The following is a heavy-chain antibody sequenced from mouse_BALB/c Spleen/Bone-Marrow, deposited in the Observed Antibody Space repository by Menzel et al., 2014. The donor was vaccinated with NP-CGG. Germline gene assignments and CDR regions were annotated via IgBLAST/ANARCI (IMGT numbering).Heavy chain of an antibody. D-gene: IGHD1-1*01. CDR3: ARGYGSSPVLAY. J-gene: IGHJ3*01. CDR2: INPSTGYT. Sequence: QVQLKESGAELAKPGASVKMSCRASGYTFTSYWMHWVKQRPGQGLEWIGYINPSTGYTEYNQKFKDKATLTADKSSNTAYMQLSSLTSEDSAVYYCARGYGSSPVLAYWGQGTLVTVSP. V-gene: IGHV1-4*01. CDR1: GYTFTSYW.